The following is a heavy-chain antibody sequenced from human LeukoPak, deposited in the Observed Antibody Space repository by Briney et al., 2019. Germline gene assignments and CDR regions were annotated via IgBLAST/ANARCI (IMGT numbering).Heavy chain of an antibody. CDR2: INHSGST. CDR1: GGSFSGYY. J-gene: IGHJ4*02. CDR3: ARVLYYGSGSYYDY. Sequence: SETLSLTCAVYGGSFSGYYWSWIRQPPGKGLEWIGEINHSGSTNYNPSLKSRVTISVDTSKNQFSLKLSSVTAADTAVYYCARVLYYGSGSYYDYWGQGTLVTVSS. D-gene: IGHD3-10*01. V-gene: IGHV4-34*01.